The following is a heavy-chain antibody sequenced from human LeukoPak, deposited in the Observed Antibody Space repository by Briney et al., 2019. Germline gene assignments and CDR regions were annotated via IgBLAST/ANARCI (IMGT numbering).Heavy chain of an antibody. V-gene: IGHV3-66*01. Sequence: GGSLRLSCAASGFTVSSNYMSWVRQAPGKGLEWVSVIYSGGSTYYADSVKGRFTISRDNAKNSLYLQMNSLRAEDTTVYYCARELEWELPYYYYYMDVWGKGTTVTVSS. J-gene: IGHJ6*03. CDR3: ARELEWELPYYYYYMDV. CDR2: IYSGGST. D-gene: IGHD1-26*01. CDR1: GFTVSSNY.